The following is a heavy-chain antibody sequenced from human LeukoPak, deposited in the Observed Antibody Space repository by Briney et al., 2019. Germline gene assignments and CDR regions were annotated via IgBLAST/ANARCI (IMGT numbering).Heavy chain of an antibody. V-gene: IGHV3-53*01. CDR3: AREGYSYGLDYFDY. CDR2: IYSGGST. CDR1: GFTFSSYS. J-gene: IGHJ4*02. Sequence: GGSLRLSCAASGFTFSSYSMNWVRQAPGKGLEWVSVIYSGGSTYYADSVKGRSTISRDNSKNTLYLQMNSLRAEDTAVYYCAREGYSYGLDYFDYWGQGTLVTVSS. D-gene: IGHD5-18*01.